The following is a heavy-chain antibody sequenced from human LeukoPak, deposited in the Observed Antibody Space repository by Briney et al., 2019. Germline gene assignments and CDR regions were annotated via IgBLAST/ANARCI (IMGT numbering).Heavy chain of an antibody. CDR1: GGSISSYY. V-gene: IGHV4-59*12. D-gene: IGHD6-19*01. CDR2: IYYSGST. J-gene: IGHJ5*02. CDR3: VRGRYSSGWFKDKNWFDP. Sequence: SETLSLTCTVSGGSISSYYWSWIRQPPGKGLEWIGYIYYSGSTNYNPSLKSRVTISVDTSKNQFSLRLSSVTAADTAVYYCVRGRYSSGWFKDKNWFDPWGQGIPVTVSS.